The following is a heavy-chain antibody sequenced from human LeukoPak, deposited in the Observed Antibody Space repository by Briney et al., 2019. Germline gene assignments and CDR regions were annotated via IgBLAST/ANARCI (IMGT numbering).Heavy chain of an antibody. Sequence: GGSLRLSCAASGFTFKLYWMHWVRQVPGKRPVWVSRINDDGSDTIYADSVRGRFTISRDDAKNTVYLQMNSLRAEDTAVYYCARAVRLIAAAGMEYYFDYWGQGTLVTVSS. J-gene: IGHJ4*02. D-gene: IGHD6-13*01. CDR2: INDDGSDT. V-gene: IGHV3-74*01. CDR3: ARAVRLIAAAGMEYYFDY. CDR1: GFTFKLYW.